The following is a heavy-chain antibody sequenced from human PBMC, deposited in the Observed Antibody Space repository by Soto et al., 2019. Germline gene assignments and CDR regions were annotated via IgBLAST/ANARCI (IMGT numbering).Heavy chain of an antibody. V-gene: IGHV3-33*01. CDR2: IWYDGSNK. D-gene: IGHD3-22*01. CDR1: GFTFSSYG. J-gene: IGHJ6*02. Sequence: GGSLRLSCAASGFTFSSYGMHWVRQAPGKGLEWVAVIWYDGSNKYYADSAKGRFTISRDNSKNTLYLQMNSLRAEDTAVYYCAREISDDSSGYYYYYYYGMDVWGQGTTVTVSS. CDR3: AREISDDSSGYYYYYYYGMDV.